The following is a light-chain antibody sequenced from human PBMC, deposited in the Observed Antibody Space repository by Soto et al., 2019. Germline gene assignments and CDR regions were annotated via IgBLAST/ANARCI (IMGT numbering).Light chain of an antibody. CDR2: GAS. Sequence: EIVMTQSPATLSVSPGERATLSCRASQSVSSNLAWYQQNPGQAPRLLIYGASTRATGIPARFSGSGSGTEFTLTISSLQSEDFAVYYCQQYNNWWTVGQGTKVDIK. J-gene: IGKJ1*01. CDR3: QQYNNWWT. CDR1: QSVSSN. V-gene: IGKV3-15*01.